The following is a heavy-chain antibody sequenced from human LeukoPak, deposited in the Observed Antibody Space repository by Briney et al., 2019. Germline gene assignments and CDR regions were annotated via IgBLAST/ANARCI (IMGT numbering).Heavy chain of an antibody. CDR2: IYPGDSDT. CDR1: GYSFTSYW. D-gene: IGHD2-15*01. CDR3: ARRYCSGGSCSYVDY. Sequence: GESLKISCKGSGYSFTSYWIGWVRQMPGKGLEWMGIIYPGDSDTRYSPSFQGQVTISADKSISTPYLQWSSLKASDTAMYYCARRYCSGGSCSYVDYWGQGTLVTVSS. V-gene: IGHV5-51*01. J-gene: IGHJ4*02.